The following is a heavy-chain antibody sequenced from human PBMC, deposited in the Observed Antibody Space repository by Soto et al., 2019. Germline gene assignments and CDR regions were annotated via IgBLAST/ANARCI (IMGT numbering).Heavy chain of an antibody. D-gene: IGHD2-15*01. CDR1: GFTFSNYK. V-gene: IGHV3-48*02. J-gene: IGHJ4*02. Sequence: EVQLVASGGGLVQPGGSLRLSCAASGFTFSNYKMSWVRQAPGKGLEWVSYISTSSSSINYADTVKGRFTIYRDNAKNSVYLQMNSLRDEDTGVYYCVRDLLVAAPTNKYWGQGTLVTVSS. CDR2: ISTSSSSI. CDR3: VRDLLVAAPTNKY.